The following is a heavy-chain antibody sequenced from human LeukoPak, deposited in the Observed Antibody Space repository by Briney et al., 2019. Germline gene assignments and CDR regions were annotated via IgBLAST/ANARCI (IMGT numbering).Heavy chain of an antibody. J-gene: IGHJ4*02. CDR2: INSDGSST. V-gene: IGHV3-74*01. CDR1: XFSFSRSW. Sequence: RLSCAXSXFSFSRSWMHWVRQAPGKGLVWVSHINSDGSSTTYADSVKGRFTISRDNAKNTLYLQMSSLRAEDTAVYYCARDSNYQPDFWGQGTLVIVSS. D-gene: IGHD4-11*01. CDR3: ARDSNYQPDF.